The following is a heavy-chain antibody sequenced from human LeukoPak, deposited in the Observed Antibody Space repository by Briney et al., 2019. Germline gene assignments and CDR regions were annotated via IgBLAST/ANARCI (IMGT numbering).Heavy chain of an antibody. CDR1: GGSISSYY. CDR2: IYHSGST. J-gene: IGHJ4*02. V-gene: IGHV4-59*12. D-gene: IGHD3-22*01. Sequence: SETLSLTCPVSGGSISSYYWSWIRQPPGKGLEWIGEIYHSGSTNYNPSLKSRVTISVDKSKNQFSLKLSSVTAADTAVYYCARAKEWAYYYDSSGKSTLDYWGQGTLVTVSS. CDR3: ARAKEWAYYYDSSGKSTLDY.